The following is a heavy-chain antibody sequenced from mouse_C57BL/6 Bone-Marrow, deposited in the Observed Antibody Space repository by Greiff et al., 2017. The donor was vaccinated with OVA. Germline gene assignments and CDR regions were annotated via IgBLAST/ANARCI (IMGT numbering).Heavy chain of an antibody. CDR3: ARYLYGSSLAY. V-gene: IGHV1-64*01. CDR1: GYTFTSYW. D-gene: IGHD1-1*01. CDR2: IHPNSGST. J-gene: IGHJ3*01. Sequence: QVQLQQPGAELVKPGASVKLSCKASGYTFTSYWMHWVKQRPGQGLEWIGMIHPNSGSTNYNEKFKSKATLTVDKSSSTAYMQLSSLTSEDSAVYYCARYLYGSSLAYWGQGTLVTVSA.